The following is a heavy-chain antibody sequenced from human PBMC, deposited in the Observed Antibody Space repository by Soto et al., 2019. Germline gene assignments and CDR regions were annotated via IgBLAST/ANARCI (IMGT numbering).Heavy chain of an antibody. CDR2: IYYSGST. CDR3: AREGAARGYYYYGMDV. CDR1: GGSISSYY. Sequence: PSETLSLTCTVSGGSISSYYWSWIRQPPGKGLEWIGYIYYSGSTNYNPSLKSRVTISVDTSKNQFSLKLSSVTAADTAVYYCAREGAARGYYYYGMDVWGQETTVTVS. D-gene: IGHD3-16*01. V-gene: IGHV4-59*01. J-gene: IGHJ6*02.